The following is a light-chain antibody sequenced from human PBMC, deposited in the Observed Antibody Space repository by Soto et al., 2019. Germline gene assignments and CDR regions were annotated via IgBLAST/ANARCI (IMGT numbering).Light chain of an antibody. CDR1: QSISSW. V-gene: IGKV1-5*03. J-gene: IGKJ5*01. CDR2: KAS. Sequence: DIPMTQSPSTLSASVGDRVTIHCRASQSISSWLAWYQQKPGKAPKLLIYKASSLESGVPSRFSGSGSGTDFTLTISSLEPEDFAVYYCQQRSNWPPITFGQGTRLEIK. CDR3: QQRSNWPPIT.